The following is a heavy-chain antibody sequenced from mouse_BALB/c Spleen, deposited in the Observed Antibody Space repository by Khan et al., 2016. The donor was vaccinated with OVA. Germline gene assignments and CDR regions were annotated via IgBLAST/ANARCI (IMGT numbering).Heavy chain of an antibody. CDR2: INPTSGYT. CDR1: GYSFTSFW. CDR3: TRDRIDY. Sequence: VQLQESGAELAKPAASVTMSCTASGYSFTSFWMHWVNQTPGQGLEWLGYINPTSGYTDYNEKIKDRATLSADKSSSTAYMQLSSLTSDDSAVHFCTRDRIDYWGQGTTLTVSS. J-gene: IGHJ2*01. V-gene: IGHV1-7*01.